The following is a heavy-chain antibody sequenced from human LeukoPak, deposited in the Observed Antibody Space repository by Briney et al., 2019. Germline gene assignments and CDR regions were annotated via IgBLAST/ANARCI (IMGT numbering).Heavy chain of an antibody. CDR1: GFTTSNYA. Sequence: GRSLILSCAASGFTTSNYAVLWGRRAPGEGLEGGALISYDGSNKDYEDSVEGRLSISTDNSKNTLYQQLNSLRVEDTAVFYCAKGGIRASTSGWYSKRLTNDAFDIWGQGTMVTVSS. J-gene: IGHJ3*02. CDR2: ISYDGSNK. D-gene: IGHD6-19*01. CDR3: AKGGIRASTSGWYSKRLTNDAFDI. V-gene: IGHV3-30*04.